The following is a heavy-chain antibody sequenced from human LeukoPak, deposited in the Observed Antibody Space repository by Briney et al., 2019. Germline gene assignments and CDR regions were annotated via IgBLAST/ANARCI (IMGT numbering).Heavy chain of an antibody. D-gene: IGHD6-19*01. CDR1: GYTFTGYY. Sequence: ASVKVSCKASGYTFTGYYMHWVRQAPGQGLEWMGWINPNSGGTNYAQEFQGRVTMTRDTSISTAYMELSRLRSDDTAVYYCARDQQWRLSNWFDPWGQGTLVTVSS. V-gene: IGHV1-2*02. CDR2: INPNSGGT. CDR3: ARDQQWRLSNWFDP. J-gene: IGHJ5*02.